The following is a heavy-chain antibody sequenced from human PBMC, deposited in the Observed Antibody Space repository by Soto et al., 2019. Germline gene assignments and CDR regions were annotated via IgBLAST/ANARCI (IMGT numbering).Heavy chain of an antibody. Sequence: TSETLSLTCTVSGGSISSYYWSWIRQPPGKGLEWIGYIYYSGSTNYNPSLKSRVTISVDTSKNQFSLKLSSVTAADTAVYYCARDREWFGELNWFDPWGQGTLVTVSS. D-gene: IGHD3-10*01. J-gene: IGHJ5*02. CDR1: GGSISSYY. CDR3: ARDREWFGELNWFDP. V-gene: IGHV4-59*01. CDR2: IYYSGST.